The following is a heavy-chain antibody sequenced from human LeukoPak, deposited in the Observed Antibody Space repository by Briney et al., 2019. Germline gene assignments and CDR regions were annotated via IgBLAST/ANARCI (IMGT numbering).Heavy chain of an antibody. Sequence: GGSLRLSCAASGFTCSDYYMSWIRKAPGKGLEWVSYISSSGSTLYCADSVKGRITISRDNAKNSLYLQMNSLRAEDTAVYYCARRRYNWNAIDYWGQGTLVTVSS. J-gene: IGHJ4*02. CDR1: GFTCSDYY. V-gene: IGHV3-11*01. CDR3: ARRRYNWNAIDY. CDR2: ISSSGSTL. D-gene: IGHD1-20*01.